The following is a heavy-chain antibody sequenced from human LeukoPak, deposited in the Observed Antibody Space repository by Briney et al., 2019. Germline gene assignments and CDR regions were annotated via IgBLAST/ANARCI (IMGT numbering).Heavy chain of an antibody. V-gene: IGHV3-74*01. CDR2: INDDGSDT. CDR1: GFTFKLYW. D-gene: IGHD3-10*01. J-gene: IGHJ4*02. CDR3: AKDISGSGKYYFDY. Sequence: GGSLRLSCAVSGFTFKLYWMHWVRQAPGKGPVWVSRINDDGSDTTYADSVKGRFTISRDNAKNSLYLQMNSLRAEDTALYYCAKDISGSGKYYFDYWGQGTLVTVSS.